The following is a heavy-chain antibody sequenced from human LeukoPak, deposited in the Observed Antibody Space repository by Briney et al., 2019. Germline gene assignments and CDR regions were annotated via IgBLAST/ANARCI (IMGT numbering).Heavy chain of an antibody. J-gene: IGHJ6*03. Sequence: PSETLSLTCAVYGGSFSGYYWSWIRQPPGKGLEWIGEINHSGSTNYNPSLKSRVTISVDTSKNQFSLKLSSVTAADTAVYYCARGPLYDFWSGYYYYYMDVWGKGTTVTVSS. CDR3: ARGPLYDFWSGYYYYYMDV. V-gene: IGHV4-34*01. D-gene: IGHD3-3*01. CDR1: GGSFSGYY. CDR2: INHSGST.